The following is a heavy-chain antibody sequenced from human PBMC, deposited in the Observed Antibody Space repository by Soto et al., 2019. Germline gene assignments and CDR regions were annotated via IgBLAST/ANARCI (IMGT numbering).Heavy chain of an antibody. CDR2: IYYSGST. CDR1: GGSISSYY. D-gene: IGHD3-10*01. CDR3: ARGRYYYGSGKNWFDP. V-gene: IGHV4-59*12. J-gene: IGHJ5*02. Sequence: SETLSLTCTVSGGSISSYYWSWIRQPPGKGLEWIGYIYYSGSTNYNPSLKSRVTISVDTSKNQFSLKLSSVTAADTAVYYCARGRYYYGSGKNWFDPWGQGTLVTVSS.